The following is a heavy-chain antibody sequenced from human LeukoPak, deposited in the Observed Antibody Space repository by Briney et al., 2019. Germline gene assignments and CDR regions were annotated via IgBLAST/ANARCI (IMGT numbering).Heavy chain of an antibody. D-gene: IGHD6-19*01. CDR2: INHSGST. CDR1: GGPFSGYY. CDR3: ARAGWFSTTWHFDY. J-gene: IGHJ4*02. Sequence: SETLSLTCGVYGGPFSGYYWTWIRQPPGKGLEWIGEINHSGSTNYNPSLKSRVTISVDTSKKQFSLNLSSVTAADTAVYYCARAGWFSTTWHFDYWGQGILVTVSS. V-gene: IGHV4-34*01.